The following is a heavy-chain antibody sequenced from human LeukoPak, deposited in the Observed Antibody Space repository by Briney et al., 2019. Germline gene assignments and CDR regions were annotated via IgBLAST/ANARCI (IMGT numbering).Heavy chain of an antibody. CDR2: FGGSGGTT. CDR1: GFTFSSYA. D-gene: IGHD3-22*01. Sequence: GGSLRLSCAASGFTFSSYAMSWVRQAPGKGLEWVSGFGGSGGTTYSADSVQGRFTISRDISKNTLYLQMTSLRAEDTAVYYCAKGGIVVLNPFDVWGQGTMVTVSS. V-gene: IGHV3-23*01. CDR3: AKGGIVVLNPFDV. J-gene: IGHJ3*01.